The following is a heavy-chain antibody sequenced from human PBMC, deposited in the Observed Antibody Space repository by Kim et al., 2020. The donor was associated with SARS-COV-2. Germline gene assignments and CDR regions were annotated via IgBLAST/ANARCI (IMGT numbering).Heavy chain of an antibody. J-gene: IGHJ4*02. D-gene: IGHD3-10*01. CDR1: GGSVSSGSYY. Sequence: SETLSLTCTVSGGSVSSGSYYWSWIRQPPGKGLEWIGYIYYSGSTNYNPSLKSRVTISVDTSKNQFSLKLSSVTAADTAVYYCARDHYTTYYGSGSPRYYFDYWGQGTLVTVSS. V-gene: IGHV4-61*01. CDR2: IYYSGST. CDR3: ARDHYTTYYGSGSPRYYFDY.